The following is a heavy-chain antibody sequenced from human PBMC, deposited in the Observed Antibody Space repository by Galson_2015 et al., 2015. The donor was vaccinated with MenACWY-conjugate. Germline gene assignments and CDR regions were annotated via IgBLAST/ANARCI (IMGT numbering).Heavy chain of an antibody. CDR1: GFTFRRFG. CDR2: ISYDGSNE. J-gene: IGHJ4*02. Sequence: SLRLSCAASGFTFRRFGMHWVRQAPGKGLEWMAVISYDGSNESYADSVKGRFTIFRDNAEDSLYLQMNSLRGDDTAVYFCARVASIRGYSYGFDNWGQGTLVTVSS. D-gene: IGHD5-18*01. V-gene: IGHV3-30*03. CDR3: ARVASIRGYSYGFDN.